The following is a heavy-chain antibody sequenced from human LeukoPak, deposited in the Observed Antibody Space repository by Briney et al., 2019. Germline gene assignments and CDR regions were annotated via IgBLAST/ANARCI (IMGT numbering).Heavy chain of an antibody. V-gene: IGHV3-23*01. Sequence: PGGSLRLSCAASGFTFSSYAMSWVRQAPGKGLEWVSAISGSGGSTYYADSVKGRFTIPRDNSKNTLYLQMNSLRAEDTAVYYCPVPYDFWSGQPSWGQGTLVTVSS. D-gene: IGHD3-3*01. CDR1: GFTFSSYA. J-gene: IGHJ4*02. CDR3: PVPYDFWSGQPS. CDR2: ISGSGGST.